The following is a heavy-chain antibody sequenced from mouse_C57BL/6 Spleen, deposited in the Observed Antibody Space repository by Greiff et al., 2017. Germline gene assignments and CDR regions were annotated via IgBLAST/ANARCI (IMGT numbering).Heavy chain of an antibody. CDR1: GFTFSDYG. CDR2: ISSGSSTI. V-gene: IGHV5-17*01. D-gene: IGHD2-5*01. Sequence: EVHLVESGGGLVKPGGSLKLSCAASGFTFSDYGMHWVRQAPEKGLEWVAYISSGSSTIYYADTVKGRFPISRDNAKNTLFLQMTSLRSEDTAMYYCARPYSNYFAWFAYWGQGTLVTVSA. CDR3: ARPYSNYFAWFAY. J-gene: IGHJ3*01.